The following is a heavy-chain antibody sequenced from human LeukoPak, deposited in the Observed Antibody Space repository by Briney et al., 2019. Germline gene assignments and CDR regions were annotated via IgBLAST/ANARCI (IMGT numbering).Heavy chain of an antibody. CDR2: IRSKSDGGTT. CDR1: GFTFSSYW. V-gene: IGHV3-15*01. CDR3: TTWVRLGELSFYPYFDY. Sequence: GGSLRLSCAASGFTFSSYWMHWVRQAPGKGLEWVGRIRSKSDGGTTDYAAPVKGRFIVSRDDSKNTLYVQMNSLKTEDTAVYYCTTWVRLGELSFYPYFDYWGQGTLVTVSS. D-gene: IGHD3-16*02. J-gene: IGHJ4*02.